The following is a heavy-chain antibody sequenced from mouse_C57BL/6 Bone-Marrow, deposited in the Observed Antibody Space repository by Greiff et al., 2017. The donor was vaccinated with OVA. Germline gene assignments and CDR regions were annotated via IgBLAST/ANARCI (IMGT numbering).Heavy chain of an antibody. Sequence: VQLQQPGAELVKPGASVKLSCKASGYTFTSYWMQWVKQRPGQGLEWIGEIDPSDSSTNYNQKFKGKATLTVEPSSSPAYMQLSSLTSEDSAVYYCARLGRLGPDWYFDVWGTGTTVTVSS. CDR2: IDPSDSST. D-gene: IGHD4-1*01. V-gene: IGHV1-50*01. CDR1: GYTFTSYW. J-gene: IGHJ1*03. CDR3: ARLGRLGPDWYFDV.